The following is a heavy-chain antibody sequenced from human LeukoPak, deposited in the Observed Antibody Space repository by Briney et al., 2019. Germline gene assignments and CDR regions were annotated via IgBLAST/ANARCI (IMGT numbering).Heavy chain of an antibody. V-gene: IGHV1-69*13. J-gene: IGHJ4*02. D-gene: IGHD3-22*01. CDR2: IIPIFGTA. CDR1: GGTFSSYA. CDR3: ASWDDSSGHGYFDY. Sequence: SVKVSCKASGGTFSSYAISWVRQAPGQGLEWMGGIIPIFGTANYAQKFQGRVTITADESTSTAYMELSSLRSEDTAVYYCASWDDSSGHGYFDYWGQGTLVTVSS.